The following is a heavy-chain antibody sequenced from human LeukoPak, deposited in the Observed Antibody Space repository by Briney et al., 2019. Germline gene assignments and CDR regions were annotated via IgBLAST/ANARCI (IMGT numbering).Heavy chain of an antibody. J-gene: IGHJ4*02. CDR1: GYTFTGYY. V-gene: IGHV1-2*02. CDR2: INPNSGGT. CDR3: ARDNPTAGFDY. Sequence: ASVKVSCKASGYTFTGYYMHWVRQAPGQGLEWMGWINPNSGGTNYAQKFQGRVTMTRDTSISTAYMELRSLRSDDTAVYYCARDNPTAGFDYWGQGTLVTVSS.